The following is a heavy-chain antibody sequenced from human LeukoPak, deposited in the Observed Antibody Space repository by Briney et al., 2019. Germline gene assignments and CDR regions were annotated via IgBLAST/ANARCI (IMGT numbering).Heavy chain of an antibody. D-gene: IGHD3-16*02. V-gene: IGHV1-46*01. Sequence: ASVKVSCKASGYTFTTYYMHGVRQAPGKGLEWMAIINPTGGTTDYAQKLHGRITVTRDTSTSTVYMELTSLTPEDTAVYYCARDALSYDYSWGSYRHVGIDPWGQGTLVTASS. CDR1: GYTFTTYY. CDR3: ARDALSYDYSWGSYRHVGIDP. J-gene: IGHJ5*02. CDR2: INPTGGTT.